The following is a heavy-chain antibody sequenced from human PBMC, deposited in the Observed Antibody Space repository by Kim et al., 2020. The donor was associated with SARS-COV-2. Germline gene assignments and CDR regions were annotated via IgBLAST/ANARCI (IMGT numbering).Heavy chain of an antibody. CDR3: ARDTRVAAAGTVWFDP. CDR1: GGSISSYY. J-gene: IGHJ5*02. CDR2: IYYSGST. Sequence: SETLSLTCTVSGGSISSYYWSWIRQPPGKGLEWIGYIYYSGSTNYIPSLKSRVTISVDTSKNQFSLKLSSVTAADTAVYYCARDTRVAAAGTVWFDPWGQGTLVTVSS. V-gene: IGHV4-59*01. D-gene: IGHD6-13*01.